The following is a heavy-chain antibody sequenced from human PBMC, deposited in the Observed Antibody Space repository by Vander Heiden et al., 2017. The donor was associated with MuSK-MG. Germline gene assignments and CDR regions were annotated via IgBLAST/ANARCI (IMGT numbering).Heavy chain of an antibody. CDR1: GFTFRNYA. J-gene: IGHJ5*02. CDR3: AKTSPQMPGKNWFDP. D-gene: IGHD2-2*01. V-gene: IGHV3-23*04. Sequence: EEQVVESGGDLVRPGGSLRLSCAASGFTFRNYARSWVRQAPGMGLEWVSSVNDRGVDTYYADSVRGRFAISRDNSKNTLYLQMDSLRVEDTAVYYCAKTSPQMPGKNWFDPWGQGTLVTVSS. CDR2: VNDRGVDT.